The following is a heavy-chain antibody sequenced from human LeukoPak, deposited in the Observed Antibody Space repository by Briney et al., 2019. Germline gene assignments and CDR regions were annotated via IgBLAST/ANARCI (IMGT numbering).Heavy chain of an antibody. CDR3: ARVVDSSSWDYFDY. CDR2: INPNSGGT. Sequence: ASVKVSCKASGYTFIGHYLHWVRQAPGQGLEWMGRINPNSGGTNYAQKFQGRVTITRDTSASTAYMELSSLRSEDTAVYYCARVVDSSSWDYFDYWGQGTLVTVSS. D-gene: IGHD6-13*01. V-gene: IGHV1-2*06. CDR1: GYTFIGHY. J-gene: IGHJ4*02.